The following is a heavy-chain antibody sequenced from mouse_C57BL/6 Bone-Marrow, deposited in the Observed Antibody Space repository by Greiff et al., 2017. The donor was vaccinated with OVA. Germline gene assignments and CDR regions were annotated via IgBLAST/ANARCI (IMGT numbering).Heavy chain of an antibody. D-gene: IGHD2-3*01. CDR2: IDPENGDT. V-gene: IGHV14-4*01. Sequence: DVKLVESGAELVRPGASVKLSCTASGFNIKDDYMNWVKQRPEQGLEWIGWIDPENGDTEYASKFQGKATITADTSSNTAYLQLSSLTSEDTAVYYCTTDDGYSDYWGQGTTLTVSS. CDR1: GFNIKDDY. CDR3: TTDDGYSDY. J-gene: IGHJ2*01.